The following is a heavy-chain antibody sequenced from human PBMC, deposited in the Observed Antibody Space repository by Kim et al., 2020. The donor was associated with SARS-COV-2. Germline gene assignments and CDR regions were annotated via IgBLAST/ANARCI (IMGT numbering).Heavy chain of an antibody. Sequence: ASVKVSCKASGYTFTSYGISWVRQAPGQGLEWMGWISAYNGNTNYAQKLQGRVTMTTDTSTSTAYMELRSLRSDDTAVYYCARDKYFTYYYDSSAVLEAFDIWGPGTMVPVSS. CDR3: ARDKYFTYYYDSSAVLEAFDI. V-gene: IGHV1-18*01. CDR1: GYTFTSYG. CDR2: ISAYNGNT. D-gene: IGHD3-22*01. J-gene: IGHJ3*02.